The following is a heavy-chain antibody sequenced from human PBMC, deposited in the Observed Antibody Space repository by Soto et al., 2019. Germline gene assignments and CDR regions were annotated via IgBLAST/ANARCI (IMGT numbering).Heavy chain of an antibody. J-gene: IGHJ5*02. CDR1: GGSVSSGDYY. Sequence: QVQLQESGPGLVKPSETLSLTCTVSGGSVSSGDYYWTWIRQPPGKGLEWIGYIYYSGSTNYKSSLKSRVTISVDTSKNHFSLKLTSVTTADTAVYYCARIPVDTAMINWFDPWGQGTLVTVSS. CDR3: ARIPVDTAMINWFDP. D-gene: IGHD5-18*01. CDR2: IYYSGST. V-gene: IGHV4-61*03.